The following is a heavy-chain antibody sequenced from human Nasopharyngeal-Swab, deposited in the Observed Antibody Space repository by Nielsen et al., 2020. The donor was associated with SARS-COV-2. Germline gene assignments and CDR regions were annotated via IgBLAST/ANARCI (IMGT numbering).Heavy chain of an antibody. CDR1: GYSISSGYY. D-gene: IGHD1-26*01. Sequence: SETLSLTCAVSGYSISSGYYWGWIRQPPGKGLEWIGSIYHSGSTYCNPSLKSRVTISVDTSKNQFSLKLSSVTAADTAVYYCAKYSGSSTYDAFDIWGQGTMVTVSS. CDR2: IYHSGST. J-gene: IGHJ3*02. V-gene: IGHV4-38-2*01. CDR3: AKYSGSSTYDAFDI.